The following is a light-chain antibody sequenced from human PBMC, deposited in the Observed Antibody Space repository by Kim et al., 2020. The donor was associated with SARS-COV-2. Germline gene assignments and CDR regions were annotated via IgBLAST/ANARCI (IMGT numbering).Light chain of an antibody. CDR1: SSNVGSYNL. V-gene: IGLV2-23*02. J-gene: IGLJ2*01. CDR2: EVS. Sequence: VSGSPGPSITISCTGTSSNVGSYNLVSWYQQHPRKAPKLMIYEVSNRPSGVSNRFSGAKPGNTASLTISGLQAEDEADYYCCSYVVFGGGTQLTVL. CDR3: CSYVV.